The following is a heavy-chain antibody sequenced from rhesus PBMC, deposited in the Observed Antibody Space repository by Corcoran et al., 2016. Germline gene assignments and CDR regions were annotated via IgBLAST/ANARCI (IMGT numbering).Heavy chain of an antibody. V-gene: IGHV4S10*01. CDR3: ARVSRGAGTTTGFDS. D-gene: IGHD1-14*01. J-gene: IGHJ6*01. Sequence: QVQLQESGPGVVKPAETLSLTCAVSGGSISDSYRWSGSRPPPGKGLEWSGCIYGSSTSTHHHPSPNSRVTISTDTSKNQCSLKLSSVTAAATAVYYCARVSRGAGTTTGFDSWGQGVVVTVSS. CDR2: IYGSSTST. CDR1: GGSISDSYR.